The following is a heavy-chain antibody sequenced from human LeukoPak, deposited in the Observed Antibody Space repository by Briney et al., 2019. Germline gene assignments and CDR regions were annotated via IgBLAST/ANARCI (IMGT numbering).Heavy chain of an antibody. J-gene: IGHJ3*02. Sequence: SETLSLTCTVSGGSISSSSYYWGWIRQPPGKGLEWIGSIYYSGSTYYNPSLKSRVTISVDTSKNQFSLKLSSVTAADTAVYYCARGYSSSWYYIQGAFDIWGQGTMVTVSS. CDR3: ARGYSSSWYYIQGAFDI. CDR1: GGSISSSSYY. D-gene: IGHD6-13*01. V-gene: IGHV4-39*01. CDR2: IYYSGST.